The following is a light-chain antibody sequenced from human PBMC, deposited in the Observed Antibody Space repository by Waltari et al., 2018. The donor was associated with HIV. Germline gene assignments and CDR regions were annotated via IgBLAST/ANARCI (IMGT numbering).Light chain of an antibody. CDR3: CSYAGSYTLRV. CDR1: SSDVGAYNY. J-gene: IGLJ2*01. Sequence: QSALTQPRSVSGSPGQSVTISCTGTSSDVGAYNYVSWYQHHPGKAPKLMIYDVSKRPSGVPDRFSGSKSGNTASLTISGLQAEDEADYYCCSYAGSYTLRVFGGGTKLTVL. V-gene: IGLV2-11*01. CDR2: DVS.